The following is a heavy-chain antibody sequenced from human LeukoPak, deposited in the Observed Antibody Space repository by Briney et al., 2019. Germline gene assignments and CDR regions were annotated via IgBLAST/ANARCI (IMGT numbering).Heavy chain of an antibody. D-gene: IGHD6-19*01. V-gene: IGHV3-7*03. CDR1: GFTFSSYW. CDR2: INHNGNVN. CDR3: AKGYSSGWYSTLDY. Sequence: GGSLRLSCAASGFTFSSYWMNWARQAPGKGLEWVASINHNGNVNYYVDSVKGRFTISRDNAKNTLYLQMNSLRAEDTALYYCAKGYSSGWYSTLDYWGQGTLVTVSS. J-gene: IGHJ4*02.